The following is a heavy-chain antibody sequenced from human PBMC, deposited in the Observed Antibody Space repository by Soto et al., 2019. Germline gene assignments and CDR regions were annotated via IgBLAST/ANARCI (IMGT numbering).Heavy chain of an antibody. CDR1: GGSISSSSYY. CDR3: ARGDGFWSGYSYLNY. V-gene: IGHV4-39*07. CDR2: IYYSGST. Sequence: KTSETLSLTCTVSGGSISSSSYYWGWIRQPPGKGLEWIGSIYYSGSTYYNPSLKSRVTISVDTSKNQFSLKLSSVTAADTAVYYCARGDGFWSGYSYLNYWGQGTPVTVSS. J-gene: IGHJ4*02. D-gene: IGHD3-3*01.